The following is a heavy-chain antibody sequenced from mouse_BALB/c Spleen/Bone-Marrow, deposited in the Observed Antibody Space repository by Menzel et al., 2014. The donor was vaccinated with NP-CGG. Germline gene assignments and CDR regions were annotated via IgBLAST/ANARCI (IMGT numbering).Heavy chain of an antibody. V-gene: IGHV1S22*01. CDR3: TSWDD. CDR1: GYTFTSYW. J-gene: IGHJ2*01. Sequence: LQQSGSELVRPGASVKLSCKASGYTFTSYWMHWVKQRHGQGLEWIGNIYPGSGSTNYDEKFKSKGTLTVETSSSTACMHLSSLTSEDSAVYYCTSWDDWGQGTTLTVSS. CDR2: IYPGSGST.